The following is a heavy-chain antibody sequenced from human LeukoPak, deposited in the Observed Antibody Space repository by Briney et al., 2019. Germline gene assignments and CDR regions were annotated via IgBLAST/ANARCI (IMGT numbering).Heavy chain of an antibody. D-gene: IGHD3-10*02. J-gene: IGHJ6*04. Sequence: GGSLRLSCAASGFTFSSYEMNWVRQAPGKGLEWVSYISSSGSTIYYADSVEGRFTISRDNAKNSLYPQMNSLRAEDTAVYYCAELGITMIGGVWGKGTTVTISS. CDR1: GFTFSSYE. V-gene: IGHV3-48*03. CDR3: AELGITMIGGV. CDR2: ISSSGSTI.